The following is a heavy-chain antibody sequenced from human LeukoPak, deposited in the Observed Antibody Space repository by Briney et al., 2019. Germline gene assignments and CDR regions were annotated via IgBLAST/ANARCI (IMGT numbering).Heavy chain of an antibody. V-gene: IGHV4-59*01. CDR1: GGSISSYY. Sequence: SETLSLTCTVSGGSISSYYWNWIRQPPGKGLEWIGYIYYSGSTNYNPSLKSRVTISVDTSKNQFSLKLSSVTAADTAVYYCAREPNYYDSSGFFGYWGQGTLVTVSS. CDR2: IYYSGST. D-gene: IGHD3-22*01. J-gene: IGHJ4*02. CDR3: AREPNYYDSSGFFGY.